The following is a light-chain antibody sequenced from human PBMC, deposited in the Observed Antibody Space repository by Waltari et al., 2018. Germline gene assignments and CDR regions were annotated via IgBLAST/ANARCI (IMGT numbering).Light chain of an antibody. CDR1: QDIRNW. Sequence: CPASQDIRNWFAWYKQKPRKAPELLISTAVTLQSAVPSRCCGSGSETDFTLRITTVQREDFATYYCQHTYSIPLTFGGGTKVEIK. CDR2: TAV. V-gene: IGKV1-12*01. J-gene: IGKJ4*01. CDR3: QHTYSIPLT.